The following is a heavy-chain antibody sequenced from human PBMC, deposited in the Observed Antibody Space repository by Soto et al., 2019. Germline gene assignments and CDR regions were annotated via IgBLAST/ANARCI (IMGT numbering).Heavy chain of an antibody. J-gene: IGHJ6*02. CDR2: IFSNDEK. V-gene: IGHV2-26*01. CDR1: GFSLSNARMG. CDR3: ERTSVDEDYYYGMDV. Sequence: QVTLKESGPVLVKPTETLTLTCTVSGFSLSNARMGVSWLGQPPGKALEWLAHIFSNDEKSYDTSLKSRLTISKATTKSQVVHTMTIIDTVDTAEYYCERTSVDEDYYYGMDVWGQGTTVTVSS. D-gene: IGHD2-15*01.